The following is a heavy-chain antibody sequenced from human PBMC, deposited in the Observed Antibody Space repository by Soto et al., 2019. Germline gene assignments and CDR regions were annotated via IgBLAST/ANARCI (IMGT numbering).Heavy chain of an antibody. D-gene: IGHD2-15*01. CDR1: GYTFTSYD. V-gene: IGHV1-8*01. CDR2: MNPNSGNT. J-gene: IGHJ4*02. Sequence: ASVKVSCKASGYTFTSYDINWVRQATGQGLEWMGWMNPNSGNTGYAQKFQGRDTMTRNTSISTAYMELSSLRSEDTAVYYCARRYCSGGSCYSDYWGQGTLVTVSS. CDR3: ARRYCSGGSCYSDY.